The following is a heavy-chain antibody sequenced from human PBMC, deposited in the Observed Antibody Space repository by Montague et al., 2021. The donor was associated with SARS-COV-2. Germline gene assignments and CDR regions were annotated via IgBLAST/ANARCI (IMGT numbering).Heavy chain of an antibody. J-gene: IGHJ5*02. CDR2: IYNSGST. V-gene: IGHV4-4*07. D-gene: IGHD1-26*01. Sequence: SETLSLTCTVSGGSISSYYWSWIRQPAGKGLEWIGRIYNSGSTNYNPSVKSRVTMSVDTSQNQFSLKLSSVTAADTAVYYCARDRGYGVGYSPPYHWFDPWGQGTLVTVSS. CDR3: ARDRGYGVGYSPPYHWFDP. CDR1: GGSISSYY.